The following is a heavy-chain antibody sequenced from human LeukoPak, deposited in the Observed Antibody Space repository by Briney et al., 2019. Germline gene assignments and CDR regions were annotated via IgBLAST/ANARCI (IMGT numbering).Heavy chain of an antibody. CDR1: GYTFTNNY. V-gene: IGHV1-46*01. Sequence: ASVKVSCKASGYTFTNNYLHWVRQAPGQGLEWMGMIYPRDGSTSYAQNFQGRVAVTRDTSTTTVHMELRGLRSEDTAVYYCARDQEGFDYWGQGTVVTVSS. CDR2: IYPRDGST. CDR3: ARDQEGFDY. J-gene: IGHJ4*02.